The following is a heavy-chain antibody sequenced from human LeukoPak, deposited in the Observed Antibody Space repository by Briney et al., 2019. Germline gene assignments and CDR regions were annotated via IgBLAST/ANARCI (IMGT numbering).Heavy chain of an antibody. CDR1: GYTFTNNY. V-gene: IGHV1-46*01. Sequence: ASVKVSCKASGYTFTNNYLHWVRQAPGQGLEWMGMIYPRDGSTSYAQNFQGRVAVTRDTSTTTVHMELRGLRSEDTAVYYCARDQEGFDYWGQGTVVTVSS. CDR2: IYPRDGST. CDR3: ARDQEGFDY. J-gene: IGHJ4*02.